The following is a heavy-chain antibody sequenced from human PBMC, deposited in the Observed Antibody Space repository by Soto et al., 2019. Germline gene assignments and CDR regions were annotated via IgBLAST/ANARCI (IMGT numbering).Heavy chain of an antibody. CDR3: ARARYSSTWNPSYYYGLDV. Sequence: QVQLVQSGAEVKKPGSSVKVSCKASGGTFGTYAISWVRQAPGQGLEWMGGIIPIFGAPNYAQKFKGTVTITADESTRTAYMELSSLRSEDTAVYYCARARYSSTWNPSYYYGLDVWGQGTTVTVSS. V-gene: IGHV1-69*01. CDR2: IIPIFGAP. J-gene: IGHJ6*02. CDR1: GGTFGTYA. D-gene: IGHD6-13*01.